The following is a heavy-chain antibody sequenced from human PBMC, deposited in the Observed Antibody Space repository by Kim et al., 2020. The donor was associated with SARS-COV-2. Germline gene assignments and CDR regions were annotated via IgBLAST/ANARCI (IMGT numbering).Heavy chain of an antibody. CDR3: ARVPGTTLAFWDAFD. V-gene: IGHV3-73*01. J-gene: IGHJ3*02. Sequence: GGSLRLSCAASGFIFSGSAMHWVRQASGKGLEWVGRIRSKANSYSSAYAASVRGRFTSSSDDSKPTTYMHMNSLKTEAMDVYSRARVPGTTLAFWDAFD. D-gene: IGHD1-1*01. CDR1: GFIFSGSA. CDR2: IRSKANSYSS.